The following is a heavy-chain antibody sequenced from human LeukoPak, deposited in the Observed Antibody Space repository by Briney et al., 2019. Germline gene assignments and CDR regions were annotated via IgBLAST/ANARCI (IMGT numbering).Heavy chain of an antibody. J-gene: IGHJ5*02. Sequence: SETLSLTCTVSGGSISSGDYYWSWIRQPPGKGLEWIGYIYYSGSTYYNPSLKSRVTISVDTSKNQFSLKLSSVTAADTAVYYCARDREYYYGPGSYYKSRKSNWFDPWGQGTLVTVSS. V-gene: IGHV4-30-4*08. CDR2: IYYSGST. CDR1: GGSISSGDYY. CDR3: ARDREYYYGPGSYYKSRKSNWFDP. D-gene: IGHD3-10*01.